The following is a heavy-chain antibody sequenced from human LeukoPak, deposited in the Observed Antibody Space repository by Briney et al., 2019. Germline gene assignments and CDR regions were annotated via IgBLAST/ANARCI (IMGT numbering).Heavy chain of an antibody. CDR3: AKEIGSSGSYLYGY. CDR1: GFTFSSYG. V-gene: IGHV3-30*18. J-gene: IGHJ4*02. Sequence: GRSLRLSSAASGFTFSSYGMHWVRQAPGKGLEWVAVISYDGSNKYYADSVKGRFTISRDNSKNTLYLQRNSLRAEDTAVCYCAKEIGSSGSYLYGYWGRGTLVTVSS. D-gene: IGHD3-10*01. CDR2: ISYDGSNK.